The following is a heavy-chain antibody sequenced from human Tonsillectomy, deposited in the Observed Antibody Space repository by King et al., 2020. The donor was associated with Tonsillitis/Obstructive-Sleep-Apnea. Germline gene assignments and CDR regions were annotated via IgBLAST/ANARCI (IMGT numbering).Heavy chain of an antibody. CDR2: ISYDGNNK. V-gene: IGHV3-30*04. J-gene: IGHJ4*02. CDR3: ARDHDYGAHFDC. Sequence: VQLVESGGGVVQPGRSLRLSCAASGFSFSGYAMYWVRQAPGKGLNWVALISYDGNNKYYADSVKGRFTISRDNSNNTLYLQMNSLRAEDTAVYYCARDHDYGAHFDCWGQGTLVTVSS. D-gene: IGHD4-17*01. CDR1: GFSFSGYA.